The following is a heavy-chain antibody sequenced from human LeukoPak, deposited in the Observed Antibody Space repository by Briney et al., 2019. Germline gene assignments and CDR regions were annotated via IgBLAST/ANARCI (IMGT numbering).Heavy chain of an antibody. V-gene: IGHV3-30*04. CDR3: TRPSYSSGWSFFDY. D-gene: IGHD6-19*01. CDR2: ISYDGSNK. Sequence: PGRSLRLSCAASGFTFSSYAMHWVRQAPGKGLEWVTVISYDGSNKYYADSVKSRFTISRDNSKNTLHLQMNSLRAEDTAVYYCTRPSYSSGWSFFDYWGQGTLVTVSS. CDR1: GFTFSSYA. J-gene: IGHJ4*02.